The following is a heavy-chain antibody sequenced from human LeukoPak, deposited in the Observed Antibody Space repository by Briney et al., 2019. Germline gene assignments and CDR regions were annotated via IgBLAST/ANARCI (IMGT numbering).Heavy chain of an antibody. D-gene: IGHD4-23*01. J-gene: IGHJ4*02. CDR1: GYTFTGYY. V-gene: IGHV1-2*02. CDR2: INPNSGGT. Sequence: ASVKVSCKASGYTFTGYYMHWVRQAPGQGLEWMEWINPNSGGTNYAQKFQGRVTMTRDTSISTAYMELSRLRSDDTAVYYCARGVVDYGGNSGIVPYYFDYWGQGTLVTVSS. CDR3: ARGVVDYGGNSGIVPYYFDY.